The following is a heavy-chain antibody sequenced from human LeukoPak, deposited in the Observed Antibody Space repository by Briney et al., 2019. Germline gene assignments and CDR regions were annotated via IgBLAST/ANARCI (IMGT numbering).Heavy chain of an antibody. Sequence: KASETLSLTCAVYGGSFSGYYWSWIRQPPGKGLEWIGEINHSGSTNFNPSLKSRVTISVDTSKNQFSLKLSSVTAADTAVYYCARHRSVEYLQRWLQLSGYFDYWGQGTLVTVSS. CDR3: ARHRSVEYLQRWLQLSGYFDY. D-gene: IGHD5-24*01. CDR1: GGSFSGYY. CDR2: INHSGST. V-gene: IGHV4-34*01. J-gene: IGHJ4*02.